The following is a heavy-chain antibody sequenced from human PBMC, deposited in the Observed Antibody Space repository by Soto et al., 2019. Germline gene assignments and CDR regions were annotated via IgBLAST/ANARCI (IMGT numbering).Heavy chain of an antibody. V-gene: IGHV3-48*01. D-gene: IGHD6-13*01. Sequence: EVQLVESGGGLVQPGGSLRLSCEVSGFTLSSYSMNWVRQAPGKGLEWLSYISSLSSTILYADSVEGRFTTSRDNAKNTLYMKMNSLRAEDTAVYYCARATSSSWYTYFDYWGQGTLVTVSS. J-gene: IGHJ4*02. CDR1: GFTLSSYS. CDR3: ARATSSSWYTYFDY. CDR2: ISSLSSTI.